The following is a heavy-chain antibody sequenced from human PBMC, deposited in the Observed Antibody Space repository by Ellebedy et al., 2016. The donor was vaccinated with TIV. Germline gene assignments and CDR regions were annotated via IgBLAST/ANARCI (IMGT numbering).Heavy chain of an antibody. CDR2: IIPIFNTP. CDR1: GGTFSSYA. D-gene: IGHD3-16*01. J-gene: IGHJ4*02. Sequence: SVKVSXKASGGTFSSYAINWVRQAPGQGLEWMGGIIPIFNTPNYAQRFQGRVTITADRSTSTAYMELSSLRSEDTAVYFCARGNRRTLGHYFDYWGQGTLVTFSS. CDR3: ARGNRRTLGHYFDY. V-gene: IGHV1-69*06.